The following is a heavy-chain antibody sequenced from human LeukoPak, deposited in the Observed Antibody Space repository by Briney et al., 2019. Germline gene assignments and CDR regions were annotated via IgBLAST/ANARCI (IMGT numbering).Heavy chain of an antibody. J-gene: IGHJ5*02. Sequence: SETLSLTCTVSGGSISSYYWSWIRQPPGKGLEWIGYIYYSGSTNYNPSLKSRVTISVDTSKNQFSLKLSSVTAADTAVYYCARKGTLSGPWGQGTLVTVSS. V-gene: IGHV4-59*01. CDR3: ARKGTLSGP. CDR1: GGSISSYY. D-gene: IGHD3-10*01. CDR2: IYYSGST.